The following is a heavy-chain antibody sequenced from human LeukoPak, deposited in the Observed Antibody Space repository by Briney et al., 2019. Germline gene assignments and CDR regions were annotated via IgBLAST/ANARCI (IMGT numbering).Heavy chain of an antibody. CDR1: GITFSSFW. CDR2: IKQDGSEK. D-gene: IGHD5-12*01. Sequence: GGSLRLSCAASGITFSSFWMSWVRQAPGKGLEWVANIKQDGSEKYYVDSVKGRFTIPRDNAKNSLYLQMNSLRAEDTAVYYCARPIVATNLDYWGQGTLVTVSS. J-gene: IGHJ4*02. V-gene: IGHV3-7*05. CDR3: ARPIVATNLDY.